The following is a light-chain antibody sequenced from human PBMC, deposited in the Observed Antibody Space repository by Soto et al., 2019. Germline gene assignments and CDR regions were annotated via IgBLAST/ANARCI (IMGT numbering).Light chain of an antibody. CDR1: QSVGSSY. J-gene: IGKJ1*01. CDR3: QQYGNSPWT. Sequence: EIVLTQSPGTLSLSPGGRTTLSCRASQSVGSSYLAWYQQKPGQAPRLLIYGASSRATGIPDRFSGSGSGTDFTLTISRLEPEDFAVYYCQQYGNSPWTFGQGTKVEIK. V-gene: IGKV3-20*01. CDR2: GAS.